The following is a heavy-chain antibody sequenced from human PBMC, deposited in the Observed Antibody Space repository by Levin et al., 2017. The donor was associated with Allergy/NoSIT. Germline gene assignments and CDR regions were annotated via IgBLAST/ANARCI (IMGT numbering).Heavy chain of an antibody. CDR3: AKAKGTRSAYYYDSPQSLDY. D-gene: IGHD3-22*01. J-gene: IGHJ4*02. CDR2: ISGSGGST. CDR1: GFTFSSYA. V-gene: IGHV3-23*01. Sequence: GGSLRLSCAASGFTFSSYAMSWVRQAPGKGLEWVSAISGSGGSTYYADSVKGRFTISRDNSKNTLYLQMNSLRAEDTAVYYCAKAKGTRSAYYYDSPQSLDYWGQGTLVTVSS.